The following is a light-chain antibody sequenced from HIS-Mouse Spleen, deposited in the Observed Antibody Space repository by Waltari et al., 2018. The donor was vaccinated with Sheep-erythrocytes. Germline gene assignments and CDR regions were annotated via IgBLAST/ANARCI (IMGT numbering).Light chain of an antibody. CDR2: GNS. V-gene: IGLV1-40*01. CDR3: QSYDSSLSVV. CDR1: RPNLGAGYD. J-gene: IGLJ2*01. Sequence: QSVLTQPPSVSGAPGQRVTISCTGSRPNLGAGYDVPWYQQLPGTAPKLLIYGNSNRPSGVPDRFSGSKSGTSASLAITGLQAEDEADYYCQSYDSSLSVVFGGGTKLTVL.